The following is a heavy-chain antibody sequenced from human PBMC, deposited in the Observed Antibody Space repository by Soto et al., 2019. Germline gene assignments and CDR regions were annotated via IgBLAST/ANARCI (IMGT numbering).Heavy chain of an antibody. J-gene: IGHJ4*02. CDR3: ARGLGARWFFL. CDR1: GFTFSSQN. D-gene: IGHD3-22*01. Sequence: EVQLLESGGGLVQPGGSLRLSCATSGFTFSSQNMNWVRQAPGKGLEWVSYIGGSGSPIFYEDSVKGRFTVSRDNAGNSLYLQMNSLRAEDTAVYYCARGLGARWFFLWGPGTLVTVSS. CDR2: IGGSGSPI. V-gene: IGHV3-48*04.